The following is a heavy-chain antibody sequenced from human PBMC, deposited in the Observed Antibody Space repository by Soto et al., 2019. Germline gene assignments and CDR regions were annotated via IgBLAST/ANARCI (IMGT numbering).Heavy chain of an antibody. Sequence: GGSLRPSCAASGFTVSSNYMSWVRQAPGKGLEWVSVIYSGGSTYYADSVKGRFTISRDNSKNTLYLQMNSLRSEDTAVYYCARGPGDWNYYYYMDVWGKGTTVTVSS. J-gene: IGHJ6*03. CDR1: GFTVSSNY. CDR3: ARGPGDWNYYYYMDV. D-gene: IGHD2-21*02. CDR2: IYSGGST. V-gene: IGHV3-53*05.